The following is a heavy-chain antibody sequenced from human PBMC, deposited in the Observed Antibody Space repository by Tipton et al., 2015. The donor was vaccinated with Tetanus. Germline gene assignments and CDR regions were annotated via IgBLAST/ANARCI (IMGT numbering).Heavy chain of an antibody. CDR2: ISYSGSA. CDR3: ARPSSSGWYHAFDI. CDR1: DGSLGTFY. D-gene: IGHD6-19*01. J-gene: IGHJ3*02. V-gene: IGHV4-59*07. Sequence: TLSLTCTVSDGSLGTFYWTWIRQPPGRGLEWIGYISYSGSAKYNPSLKSRLTISVDTSRAQFSLKLRSVTAADTAVYYCARPSSSGWYHAFDIWGQGTLVTVSS.